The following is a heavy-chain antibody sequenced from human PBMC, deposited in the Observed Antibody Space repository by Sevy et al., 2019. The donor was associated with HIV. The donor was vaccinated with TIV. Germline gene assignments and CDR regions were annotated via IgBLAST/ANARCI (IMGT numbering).Heavy chain of an antibody. CDR3: VKEGGGEGGDH. J-gene: IGHJ4*02. V-gene: IGHV3-30*02. Sequence: GGSLRLSCAASGFSFSSYGMHWVRQAPGKGLEWMSYIQYDGSNKDYADSVKGRFTISRDNSKNTLYLQMNSLRVEVMAVFYCVKEGGGEGGDHWGQGTLVTVSS. D-gene: IGHD2-21*01. CDR1: GFSFSSYG. CDR2: IQYDGSNK.